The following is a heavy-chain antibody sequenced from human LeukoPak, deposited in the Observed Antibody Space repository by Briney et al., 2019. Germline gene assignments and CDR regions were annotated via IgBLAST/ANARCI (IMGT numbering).Heavy chain of an antibody. J-gene: IGHJ4*02. CDR1: GYTLTELS. V-gene: IGHV1-69*13. CDR2: IIPIFGTA. D-gene: IGHD6-13*01. Sequence: SVKVSCKVSGYTLTELSMHWVRQAPGQGLEWMGGIIPIFGTANYAQKFQGRVTITADESTSTAYMELSSLRSEDTAVYYCAGGHSSSWYLYYFDYWGQGTLVTVSS. CDR3: AGGHSSSWYLYYFDY.